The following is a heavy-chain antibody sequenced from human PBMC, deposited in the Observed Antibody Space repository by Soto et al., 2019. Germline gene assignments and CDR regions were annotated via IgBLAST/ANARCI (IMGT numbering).Heavy chain of an antibody. CDR3: AKDLGIFGVVTSQAY. CDR1: GFTFSSYA. J-gene: IGHJ4*02. CDR2: ISGSGGST. D-gene: IGHD3-3*01. Sequence: LRLSCAASGFTFSSYAMSWVRQAPGKGLEWVSAISGSGGSTYYADSVKGRFTISRDNSKNTLYLQMNSLRAEDTAVYYCAKDLGIFGVVTSQAYWGQGTLVTVSS. V-gene: IGHV3-23*01.